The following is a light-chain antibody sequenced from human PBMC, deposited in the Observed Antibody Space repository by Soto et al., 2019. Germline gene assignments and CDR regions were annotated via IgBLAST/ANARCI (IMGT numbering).Light chain of an antibody. V-gene: IGKV3-20*01. Sequence: EIVLTQSPGTLSLSPGERATLSCRASQSVRSSYLAWYQQKPGQAPRLLIYGASSRATGIPDRFSGSGSGTDFPLTISRLEAEDFAVYYCQQYGSSVTFVGGTKVEIK. CDR2: GAS. CDR3: QQYGSSVT. J-gene: IGKJ4*01. CDR1: QSVRSSY.